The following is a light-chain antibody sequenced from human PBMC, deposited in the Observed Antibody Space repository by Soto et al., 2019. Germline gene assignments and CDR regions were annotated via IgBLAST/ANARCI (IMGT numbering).Light chain of an antibody. Sequence: EMVCACSSGAFCFSPVERATLSCRPSQSVSSSYLAWYQQKPGQAPRLLIYGASSRATGIPDRFSGSGFGTDFTLTISRLEPEDFAVYYCQQYASSPTWTFGQGTKVDIK. J-gene: IGKJ1*01. CDR2: GAS. V-gene: IGKV3-20*01. CDR3: QQYASSPTWT. CDR1: QSVSSSY.